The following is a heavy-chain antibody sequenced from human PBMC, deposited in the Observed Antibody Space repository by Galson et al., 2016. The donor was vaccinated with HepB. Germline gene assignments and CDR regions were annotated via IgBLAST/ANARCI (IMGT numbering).Heavy chain of an antibody. D-gene: IGHD4-17*01. CDR1: EFTFSSYG. J-gene: IGHJ3*02. V-gene: IGHV3-23*01. CDR2: ISGNGATT. CDR3: ARDPNGDYIGTFDM. Sequence: SLRLSCAASEFTFSSYGVTWVRQPPGKRLEWVSSISGNGATTQYADSVKGRFTISRDNSTNTLHLQMNSLRAEDTAIYYRARDPNGDYIGTFDMWGQGTMVTVSS.